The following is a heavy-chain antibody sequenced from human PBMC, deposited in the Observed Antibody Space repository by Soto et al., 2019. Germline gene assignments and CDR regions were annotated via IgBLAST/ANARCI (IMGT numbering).Heavy chain of an antibody. D-gene: IGHD3-22*01. V-gene: IGHV1-18*01. CDR2: ISAYNGNT. Sequence: XSVKGSCQASGYTFTSYGISWVRQAPVQGLEWMGWISAYNGNTNYAQKLQGRVTMTTDTSTSTAYMELRSLRSDDTAVYYCARDGLVTMMEYYYYGMDVWGQGTTVTVSS. CDR1: GYTFTSYG. CDR3: ARDGLVTMMEYYYYGMDV. J-gene: IGHJ6*02.